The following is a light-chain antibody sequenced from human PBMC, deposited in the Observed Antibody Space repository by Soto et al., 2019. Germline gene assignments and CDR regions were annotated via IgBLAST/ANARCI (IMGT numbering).Light chain of an antibody. CDR2: KAS. CDR1: QSISAW. Sequence: DIQMTQSPSTLSASVGDRVTITCRASQSISAWLAWYQQKAGKAPNLLIYKASRLESGVPSRFSGSGSETEFTLTISGLQPGDSATYYCQQYNSYSFGQGTKVDIK. J-gene: IGKJ1*01. CDR3: QQYNSYS. V-gene: IGKV1-5*03.